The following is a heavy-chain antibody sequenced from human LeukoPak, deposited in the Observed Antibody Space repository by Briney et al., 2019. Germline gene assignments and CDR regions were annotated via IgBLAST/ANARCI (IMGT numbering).Heavy chain of an antibody. D-gene: IGHD2-15*01. CDR3: AKGRGYCSGGSCYSGFDS. CDR2: ITGSGGTT. Sequence: GGSLRLSCAASGFTFSGYAMSWVRQAPGKGLEWVSTITGSGGTTYYADSVKGRFTISRDNSKNTLYLQMNSLRAEDTAVYYCAKGRGYCSGGSCYSGFDSWGQGTLVTVSS. V-gene: IGHV3-23*01. J-gene: IGHJ5*01. CDR1: GFTFSGYA.